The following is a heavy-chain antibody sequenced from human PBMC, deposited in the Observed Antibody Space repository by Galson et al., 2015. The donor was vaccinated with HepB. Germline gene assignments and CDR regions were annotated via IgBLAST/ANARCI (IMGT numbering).Heavy chain of an antibody. CDR1: GFTFNTFS. CDR2: ITTYSNYI. V-gene: IGHV3-21*01. Sequence: SLRLSCAASGFTFNTFSMNWVRQAPGKGLEWVSSITTYSNYIYYADSVKGRFTISRDNAKNSLYLQMNSLRAEDTALYYCAREAFDIWGQGTMVTVSS. CDR3: AREAFDI. J-gene: IGHJ3*02.